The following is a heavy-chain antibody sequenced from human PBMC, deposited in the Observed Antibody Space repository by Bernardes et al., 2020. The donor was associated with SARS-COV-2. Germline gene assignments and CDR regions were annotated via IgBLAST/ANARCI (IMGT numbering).Heavy chain of an antibody. D-gene: IGHD1-26*01. J-gene: IGHJ6*02. CDR3: AREGIVGATTGLDV. CDR2: ISSDGSST. CDR1: GLTFSSYW. V-gene: IGHV3-74*01. Sequence: GGSLRLSCAASGLTFSSYWMHWVRQAPGKGLVWVSRISSDGSSTTYADSVKGRFTISRDNARNTLYLQLNSLRDEDMAVYYCAREGIVGATTGLDVWGQGTTVTVSS.